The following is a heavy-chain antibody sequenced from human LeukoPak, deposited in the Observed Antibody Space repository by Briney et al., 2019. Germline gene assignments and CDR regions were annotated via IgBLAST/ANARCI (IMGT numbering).Heavy chain of an antibody. V-gene: IGHV1-2*02. J-gene: IGHJ5*02. CDR2: INPNSGGT. Sequence: ASVKASCKASGYTFTGYYMHWVRQGPGQGLEWMGWINPNSGGTNYAQKFQGRVTMTRDTSISTAYMELSRLRSDDTAVYYCARVRGIAAAGLYNWFDPWGQGTLVTVSS. CDR3: ARVRGIAAAGLYNWFDP. CDR1: GYTFTGYY. D-gene: IGHD6-13*01.